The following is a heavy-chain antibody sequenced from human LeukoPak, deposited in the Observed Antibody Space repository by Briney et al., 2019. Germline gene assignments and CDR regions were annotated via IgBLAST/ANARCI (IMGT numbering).Heavy chain of an antibody. CDR2: IIPIFGTA. J-gene: IGHJ6*03. Sequence: GASVKVSCKASGGTFSSYAISWVRQAPGQGLEWMGGIIPIFGTANYAQKFQGRVTITADESTSTAYMELSRLNSDDTAVYYCARGVTGIYYYYYMDVWGTGTTVTVSS. V-gene: IGHV1-69*13. D-gene: IGHD3-10*01. CDR3: ARGVTGIYYYYYMDV. CDR1: GGTFSSYA.